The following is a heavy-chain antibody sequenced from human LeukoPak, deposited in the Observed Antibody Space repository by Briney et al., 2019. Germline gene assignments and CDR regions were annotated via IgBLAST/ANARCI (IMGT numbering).Heavy chain of an antibody. Sequence: SVKVSCKASGGTLSSYAISWVRQAPGQGLEWMGRIIPIFGTANYAQKFQGRVTITTDESTSTAYMELSSLRSEDTAVYYCAGAKDYGDYVFDYWGQGTLVTVSS. CDR2: IIPIFGTA. CDR3: AGAKDYGDYVFDY. V-gene: IGHV1-69*05. CDR1: GGTLSSYA. J-gene: IGHJ4*02. D-gene: IGHD4-17*01.